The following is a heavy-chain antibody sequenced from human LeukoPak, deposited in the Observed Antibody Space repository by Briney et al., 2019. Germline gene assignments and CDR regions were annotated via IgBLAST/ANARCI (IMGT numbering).Heavy chain of an antibody. J-gene: IGHJ3*01. V-gene: IGHV3-30*18. CDR1: GFTFSSYG. D-gene: IGHD2-21*02. CDR2: ISYDGSNQ. CDR3: AKPRGGDSWAFDF. Sequence: PGGSLRLSCAASGFTFSSYGMHWVRQAPGKGLEWVAGISYDGSNQYYTDSVKGRFTISRDNSKNTLCLQMNSLRPEDTAVYYCAKPRGGDSWAFDFWGQGTMVTVSS.